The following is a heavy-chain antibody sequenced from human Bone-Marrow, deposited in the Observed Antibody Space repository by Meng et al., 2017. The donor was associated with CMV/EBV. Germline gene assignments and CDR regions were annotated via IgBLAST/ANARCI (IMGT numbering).Heavy chain of an antibody. Sequence: GESLNISCAASGFTFSTYNMNWVRQAPGKGLEWVSYISSSGSTIYYADSVKGRFTISRDNAKNSLYLQMNSLRAEDAAVYYWASLGYCSSTSCNFGYWVDPWGQGTMVTVSS. V-gene: IGHV3-48*03. CDR1: GFTFSTYN. CDR2: ISSSGSTI. CDR3: ASLGYCSSTSCNFGYWVDP. D-gene: IGHD2-2*03. J-gene: IGHJ5*02.